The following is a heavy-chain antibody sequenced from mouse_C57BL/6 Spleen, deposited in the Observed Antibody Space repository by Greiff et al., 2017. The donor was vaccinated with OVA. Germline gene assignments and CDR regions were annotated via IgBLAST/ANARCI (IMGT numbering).Heavy chain of an antibody. J-gene: IGHJ3*01. Sequence: QVQLQQSGAELMKPGASVKLSCKATGYTFTGYWIEWVKQRPGHGLEWIGEILPGSGSTNYNEKFKGKATFTADTSSNTAYMQLSSLTTEDSAIYYCARGGTMVTTRLLPFAYWGQGTLVTVSA. CDR1: GYTFTGYW. CDR3: ARGGTMVTTRLLPFAY. D-gene: IGHD2-2*01. CDR2: ILPGSGST. V-gene: IGHV1-9*01.